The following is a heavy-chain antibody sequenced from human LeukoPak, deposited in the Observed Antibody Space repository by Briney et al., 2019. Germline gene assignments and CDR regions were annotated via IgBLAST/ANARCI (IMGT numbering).Heavy chain of an antibody. Sequence: SETLSLTCTVSGGSFGTNYWSWIRQPPGRGLEWIGYIYYTGNTNHNPSLKSRVTISVDTSKNQFSLKLNSVTAADTAVYYCARGRGNSWFLDYWGQGALVTVSS. CDR3: ARGRGNSWFLDY. CDR1: GGSFGTNY. J-gene: IGHJ4*02. D-gene: IGHD4-23*01. V-gene: IGHV4-59*01. CDR2: IYYTGNT.